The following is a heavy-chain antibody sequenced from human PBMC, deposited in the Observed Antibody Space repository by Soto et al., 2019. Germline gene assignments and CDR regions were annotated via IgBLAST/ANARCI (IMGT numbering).Heavy chain of an antibody. CDR3: ARNADQLPNFSYYYGMDV. CDR2: IFYNGNT. J-gene: IGHJ6*02. V-gene: IGHV4-39*01. D-gene: IGHD2-2*01. CDR1: GGSISRSNYN. Sequence: QLQLQESGPGLVKPSETLSLTCIVSGGSISRSNYNWGWIRQSPGKGLEWIGRIFYNGNTYYNPSLQSGVFISADTSKNKFSLDLTAVTAADTAVYYCARNADQLPNFSYYYGMDVWGQGTTVTVSS.